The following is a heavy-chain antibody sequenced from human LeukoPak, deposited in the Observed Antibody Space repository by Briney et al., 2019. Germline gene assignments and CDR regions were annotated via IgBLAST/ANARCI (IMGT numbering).Heavy chain of an antibody. D-gene: IGHD3-3*01. V-gene: IGHV3-7*01. J-gene: IGHJ4*02. CDR2: IKQDGSQQ. CDR3: SNGIYDVSY. CDR1: GFTFTRYW. Sequence: GGSLRLSCTTSGFTFTRYWMAWVRQAPGKGLEWVANIKQDGSQQYYLPSVEGRFTVSRDNAKNSLYLQMHNLRADDTALSYCSNGIYDVSYWGQGTLVTVSS.